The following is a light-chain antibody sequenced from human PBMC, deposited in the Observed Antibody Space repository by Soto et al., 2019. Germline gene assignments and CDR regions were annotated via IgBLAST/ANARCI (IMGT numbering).Light chain of an antibody. CDR3: QQYNNWPMT. V-gene: IGKV3-15*01. CDR2: GAS. CDR1: QSVSSN. J-gene: IGKJ1*01. Sequence: EIVMTQSPATLSVSPGERATLSCRASQSVSSNLAWYQQKPGQAPRLLIYGASTRATGIPARFSGSGSGTEFTLTISSLQSEDFVFYYCQQYNNWPMTFGQWTKVEIK.